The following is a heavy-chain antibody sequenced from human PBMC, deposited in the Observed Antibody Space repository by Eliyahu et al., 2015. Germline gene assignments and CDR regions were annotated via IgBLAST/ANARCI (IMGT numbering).Heavy chain of an antibody. Sequence: QGLEWMGWISAYNGNTNYAQKLQGRVTMTTDTSTSTAYMELRSLRSDDTAVYYCAREGYDFTGMDVWGQGTTVTVSS. D-gene: IGHD3-3*01. J-gene: IGHJ6*02. CDR2: ISAYNGNT. V-gene: IGHV1-18*01. CDR3: AREGYDFTGMDV.